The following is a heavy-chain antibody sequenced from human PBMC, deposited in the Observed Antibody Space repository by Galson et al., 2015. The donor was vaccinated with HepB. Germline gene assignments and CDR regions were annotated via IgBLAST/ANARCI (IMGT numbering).Heavy chain of an antibody. J-gene: IGHJ6*02. V-gene: IGHV3-11*06. CDR2: ISSSSSYT. CDR1: GFTFSDYY. D-gene: IGHD6-19*01. Sequence: SLRLSCAASGFTFSDYYMSWIRQAPGKGLEWVSYISSSSSYTNYADSVKGRFTISRDNAKNSLYLQMNSLRAEDTAVYYCARDPAVDGPRGGYYYGMDVWGQGTTVTVSS. CDR3: ARDPAVDGPRGGYYYGMDV.